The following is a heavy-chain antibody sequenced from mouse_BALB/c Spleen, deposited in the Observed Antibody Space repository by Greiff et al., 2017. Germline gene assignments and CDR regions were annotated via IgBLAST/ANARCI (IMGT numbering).Heavy chain of an antibody. V-gene: IGHV1S22*01. CDR1: GYTFTSYW. CDR3: TGGNYFDY. D-gene: IGHD1-1*02. J-gene: IGHJ2*01. Sequence: LQQPGSELVRPGASVKLSCKASGYTFTSYWMHWVKQRHGQGLEWIGNIYPGSGSTNYDEKFKSKGTLTVDTSSSTAYMHLSSLTSEDSAVYYCTGGNYFDYWGQGTTLTVSS. CDR2: IYPGSGST.